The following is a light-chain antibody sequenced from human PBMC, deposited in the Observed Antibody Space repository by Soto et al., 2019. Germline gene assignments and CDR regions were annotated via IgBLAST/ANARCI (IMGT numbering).Light chain of an antibody. CDR2: GNS. CDR1: SSNIGAGYG. J-gene: IGLJ2*01. Sequence: QSVLTQPPSVSGAPGQRVTISCTGSSSNIGAGYGVHWYQQLPGTAPKLLIYGNSNRPSGVPDRFSGSKSGTSASLAITGLHAEDDADYYCQSYDISLSLVFGGGTKLTVL. CDR3: QSYDISLSLV. V-gene: IGLV1-40*01.